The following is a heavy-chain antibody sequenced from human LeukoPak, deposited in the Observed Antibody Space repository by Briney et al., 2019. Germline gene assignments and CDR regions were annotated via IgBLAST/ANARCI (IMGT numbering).Heavy chain of an antibody. V-gene: IGHV3-48*01. Sequence: GGSLRLSCAASGFTFSSYSMNWVRQAPGKGLEWVSYISSSSSTIYYADSVKGRFTISRDNAKNSLYLQMNSLRAEDTAVYYCARYNWGYCSGGSCYPPFDYWGQGTLVTVSS. CDR1: GFTFSSYS. CDR3: ARYNWGYCSGGSCYPPFDY. J-gene: IGHJ4*02. D-gene: IGHD2-15*01. CDR2: ISSSSSTI.